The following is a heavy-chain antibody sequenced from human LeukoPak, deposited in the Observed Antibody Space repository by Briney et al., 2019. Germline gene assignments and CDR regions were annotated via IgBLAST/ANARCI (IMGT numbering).Heavy chain of an antibody. V-gene: IGHV3-74*01. CDR2: VNSDGSST. D-gene: IGHD3-22*01. J-gene: IGHJ4*02. CDR1: GFTFSDYW. Sequence: GGSLRLSCAASGFTFSDYWMHWVRQAPGKGLVWVSRVNSDGSSTSYADSVKGRFTISRDNAKNTLYLQMNSLRAEDTAVYYCARGYFYDSSDAPVYFDYWGQGTLVTVSS. CDR3: ARGYFYDSSDAPVYFDY.